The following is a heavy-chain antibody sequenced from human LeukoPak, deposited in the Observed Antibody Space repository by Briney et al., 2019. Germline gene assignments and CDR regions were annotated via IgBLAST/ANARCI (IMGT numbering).Heavy chain of an antibody. CDR1: GYTLTELS. CDR3: ASRVIVVVPAAISFDY. Sequence: ASVKVSCKVSGYTLTELSMHWVRQAPGKGLEWMGGFDPEDGETIYAQKFQGRVTMTEDTSTDTAYMELSSLRSEDTAVYYCASRVIVVVPAAISFDYWGQGTLVTVSS. D-gene: IGHD2-2*02. J-gene: IGHJ4*02. CDR2: FDPEDGET. V-gene: IGHV1-24*01.